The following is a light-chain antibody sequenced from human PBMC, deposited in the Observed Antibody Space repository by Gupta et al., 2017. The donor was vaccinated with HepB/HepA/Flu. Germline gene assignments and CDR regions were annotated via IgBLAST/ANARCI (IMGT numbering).Light chain of an antibody. J-gene: IGKJ2*01. CDR1: QSITTY. V-gene: IGKV1-39*01. CDR3: QQGDSNPLYT. Sequence: DIQMTQSPSSLSASVGDRVTITCRASQSITTYLNWYQQKPGKAPKLLIYAASTLQNGVPSRFSGSGSGTDFTLTISSRQPEDFATYYCQQGDSNPLYTFGQGTKLQIK. CDR2: AAS.